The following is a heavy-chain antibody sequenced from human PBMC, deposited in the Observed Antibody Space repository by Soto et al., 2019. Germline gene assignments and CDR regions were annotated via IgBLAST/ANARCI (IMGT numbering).Heavy chain of an antibody. D-gene: IGHD3-10*02. CDR1: GFTFSTYS. J-gene: IGHJ4*02. Sequence: EVQLVESGGGLVPPGGSLRLSCAASGFTFSTYSMNWVRQAPGKGLEWVSFISSTGETTCYADSVKGRLTISRDNAKNSLFLQMNSLTAEDTAVYYCARDVRLPDYWGQGTLVTVSS. CDR2: ISSTGETT. CDR3: ARDVRLPDY. V-gene: IGHV3-48*01.